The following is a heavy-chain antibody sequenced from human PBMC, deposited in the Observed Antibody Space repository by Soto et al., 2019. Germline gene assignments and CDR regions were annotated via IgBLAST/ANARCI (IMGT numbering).Heavy chain of an antibody. CDR3: EKGYGDSDS. CDR1: GFTFSSYA. V-gene: IGHV3-23*01. CDR2: ISNSDDTT. Sequence: PGWSLRLSCAASGFTFSSYAMSWVRQTPGRGLEWLSSISNSDDTTYYAASVKGRFTISRDMSKSTLFLQMSSLRAEDTAVYYCEKGYGDSDSWGQGTQLTVSS. D-gene: IGHD4-17*01. J-gene: IGHJ4*02.